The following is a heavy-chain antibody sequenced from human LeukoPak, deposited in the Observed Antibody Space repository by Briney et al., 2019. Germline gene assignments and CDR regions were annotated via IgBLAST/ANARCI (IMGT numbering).Heavy chain of an antibody. CDR2: ISSSSSYI. Sequence: PGGSLRLSCAASGFTFSSYSMNWVRQAPGKGLEWVSSISSSSSYIYYADSVKGRLTISRDNAKNSLYLQMNSPRAEDTAVYYCARDFTSPSPGDIWGQGTLVTVSS. CDR3: ARDFTSPSPGDI. J-gene: IGHJ4*02. CDR1: GFTFSSYS. V-gene: IGHV3-21*01. D-gene: IGHD3-10*01.